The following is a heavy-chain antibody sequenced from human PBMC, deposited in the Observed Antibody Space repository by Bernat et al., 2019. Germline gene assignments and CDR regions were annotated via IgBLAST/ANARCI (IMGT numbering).Heavy chain of an antibody. J-gene: IGHJ4*02. CDR3: AKTASSWDFDY. Sequence: QVQLVESGGGVVQPGRSLRLSCAASGFTFSSYGMHWVRQAPGKGLECVAVISYDGSNKYYADSVKGRFTISRDNSKNTLYLQMNSLRAEDTAVYYCAKTASSWDFDYWGQGTLVTVSS. CDR2: ISYDGSNK. CDR1: GFTFSSYG. V-gene: IGHV3-30*18. D-gene: IGHD6-13*01.